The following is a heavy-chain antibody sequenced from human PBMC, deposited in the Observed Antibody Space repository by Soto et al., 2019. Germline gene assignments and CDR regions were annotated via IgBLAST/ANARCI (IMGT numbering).Heavy chain of an antibody. CDR3: ARESEDLTSNFDY. V-gene: IGHV3-21*06. Sequence: EVQLVESGGGLVKPGGSLRLSCAASGFTFTRYSMNWVRQAPGKGLEWVSSISSTTNYIYYGDSMKGRFTISRDNAKNSPYLEINSLRAEDTAVYYCARESEDLTSNFDYWGQGTLVTVSS. CDR1: GFTFTRYS. CDR2: ISSTTNYI. J-gene: IGHJ4*02.